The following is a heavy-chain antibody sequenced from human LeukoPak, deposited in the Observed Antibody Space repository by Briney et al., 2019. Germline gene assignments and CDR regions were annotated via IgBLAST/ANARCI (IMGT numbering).Heavy chain of an antibody. CDR1: GFTFSDYY. D-gene: IGHD3-3*01. CDR2: ISSSSSYT. CDR3: ARLGYYDFWSGYYIPYYYGMDV. Sequence: GGSLRLSCAASGFTFSDYYMSWIRQAPGKGLEWVSSISSSSSYTNYADSVKGRFTISRDNAKNSLYLQMNSLRAEDTAVYYCARLGYYDFWSGYYIPYYYGMDVWGQGTTVTVSS. J-gene: IGHJ6*02. V-gene: IGHV3-11*06.